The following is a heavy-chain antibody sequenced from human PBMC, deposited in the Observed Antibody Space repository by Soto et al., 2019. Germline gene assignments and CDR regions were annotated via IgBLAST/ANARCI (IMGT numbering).Heavy chain of an antibody. CDR3: ARSAGGSYPQYDY. V-gene: IGHV3-30*04. J-gene: IGHJ4*02. CDR1: GFTFSSYA. D-gene: IGHD1-26*01. Sequence: QVQLVESGGGVVQPGRSLRLSCAASGFTFSSYAMHWVCQAPGTGLEWVAVISYDGRDKYYPDSVKGRFTISRDNSKNTLYLRMNSLRAEDTAVYYCARSAGGSYPQYDYWGQGTLVTVSS. CDR2: ISYDGRDK.